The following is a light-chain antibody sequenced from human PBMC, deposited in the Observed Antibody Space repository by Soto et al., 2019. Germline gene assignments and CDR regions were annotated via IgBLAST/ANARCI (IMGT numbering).Light chain of an antibody. CDR3: SSFRSGTTL. CDR1: SSDIGGYNF. V-gene: IGLV2-14*01. CDR2: EVS. Sequence: QSVLTQPSSVSGSPGQSSTISCTGTSSDIGGYNFVSWYHQHPGNAPKLMIYEVSNRPSGVSDRFSGSKSGNTASLTISGLQAEDEADYYCSSFRSGTTLFGTGTKVTVL. J-gene: IGLJ1*01.